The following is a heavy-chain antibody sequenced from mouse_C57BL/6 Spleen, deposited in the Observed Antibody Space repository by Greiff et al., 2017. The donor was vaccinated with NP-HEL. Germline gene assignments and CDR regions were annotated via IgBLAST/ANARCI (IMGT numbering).Heavy chain of an antibody. D-gene: IGHD1-1*01. J-gene: IGHJ4*01. Sequence: VKLMESGAELVRPGASVTLSCKASGYTFTDYEMHWVKQTPVHGLEWIGAIDPETGGTAYNQKFKGKAILTADKSSSTAYMELRSLTSEDSAVYYCTRVVATDYAMDYWGQGTSVTVSS. CDR1: GYTFTDYE. CDR2: IDPETGGT. V-gene: IGHV1-15*01. CDR3: TRVVATDYAMDY.